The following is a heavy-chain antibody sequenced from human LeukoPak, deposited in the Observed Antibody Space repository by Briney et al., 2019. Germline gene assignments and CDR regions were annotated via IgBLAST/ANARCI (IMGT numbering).Heavy chain of an antibody. V-gene: IGHV4-30-2*01. J-gene: IGHJ6*02. CDR2: IYHSGTT. CDR3: ARGLRFLVV. D-gene: IGHD3-3*01. CDR1: GVSISSGGYS. Sequence: SETLSLTCAVSGVSISSGGYSWSWIRQPRGKGLEWIGYIYHSGTTYYNPSLKSRVTISVDTSKNQFSLKLSSVTAADTAVYHCARGLRFLVVWGQGTTVTVSS.